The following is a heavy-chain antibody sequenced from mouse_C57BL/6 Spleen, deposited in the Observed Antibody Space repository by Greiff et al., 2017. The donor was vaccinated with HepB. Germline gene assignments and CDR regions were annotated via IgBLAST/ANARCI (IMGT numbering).Heavy chain of an antibody. Sequence: VQLQQSGAELVRPGASVKLSCTASGFNIKDDYMHWVKQRPEQGLEWIGWIDPENGDTEYASKFQGKATITADTSSNTAYLQHSSLTSEDTAVYYCIRYGSSYKFAYWGQGTLVTVSA. CDR1: GFNIKDDY. J-gene: IGHJ3*01. CDR2: IDPENGDT. CDR3: IRYGSSYKFAY. D-gene: IGHD1-1*01. V-gene: IGHV14-4*01.